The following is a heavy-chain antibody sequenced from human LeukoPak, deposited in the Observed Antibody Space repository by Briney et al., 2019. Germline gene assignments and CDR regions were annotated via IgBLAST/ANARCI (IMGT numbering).Heavy chain of an antibody. J-gene: IGHJ4*02. CDR1: GFTFSSYW. V-gene: IGHV3-7*01. CDR3: VVVERRPLFDY. Sequence: GGSLRLSCAASGFTFSSYWMSWVRQAPGKGLEWVANIRQDGSEKYYVDSVKGRFTISRDNAKNSLYLQMNSLRAEDTAVYYCVVVERRPLFDYWGQGTLVTVSS. D-gene: IGHD1-1*01. CDR2: IRQDGSEK.